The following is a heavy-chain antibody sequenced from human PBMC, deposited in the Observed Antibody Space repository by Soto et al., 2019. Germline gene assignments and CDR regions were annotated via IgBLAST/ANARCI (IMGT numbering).Heavy chain of an antibody. D-gene: IGHD4-4*01. CDR2: ISGSGGST. Sequence: PGGSLRLSCAASGFTFSSYAMSWVRQAPGKGLEWVSAISGSGGSTYYADSVKGRFTISRDNSKNSLYLQMNSLRAEDTAVYYCARDPASTVTTWDNWFDPWGQGTLVTVSS. CDR1: GFTFSSYA. V-gene: IGHV3-23*01. J-gene: IGHJ5*02. CDR3: ARDPASTVTTWDNWFDP.